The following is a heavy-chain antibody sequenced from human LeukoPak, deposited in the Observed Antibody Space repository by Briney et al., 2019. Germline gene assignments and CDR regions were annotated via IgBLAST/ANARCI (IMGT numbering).Heavy chain of an antibody. D-gene: IGHD5-24*01. J-gene: IGHJ4*02. V-gene: IGHV3-33*01. CDR3: ARETRVRWTDY. Sequence: GGSLRLSCAASGFTFSSYVMHWVRQAPGKGLEWVAFIWYDGSHKYYADSVKGRFTISRDNAKNSLYLQMNSLGAEDTAVYYCARETRVRWTDYWGQGILVTVSS. CDR1: GFTFSSYV. CDR2: IWYDGSHK.